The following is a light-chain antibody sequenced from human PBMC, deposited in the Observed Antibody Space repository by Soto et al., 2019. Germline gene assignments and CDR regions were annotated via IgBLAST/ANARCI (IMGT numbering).Light chain of an antibody. CDR1: GSDIGAYDY. CDR2: EVT. V-gene: IGLV2-8*01. J-gene: IGLJ7*01. CDR3: ATSEGTTWD. Sequence: QSVLTQPPSASGSPGQSVTISCTGTGSDIGAYDYVSWYQQYPGKAPKLMIYEVTKRPSGVPDRISGSKSGNTASLTISGLHTEHEDPAYCATSEGTTWDFGGGTQ.